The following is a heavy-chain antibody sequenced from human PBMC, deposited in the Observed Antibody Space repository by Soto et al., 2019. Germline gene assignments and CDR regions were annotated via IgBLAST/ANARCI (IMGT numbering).Heavy chain of an antibody. J-gene: IGHJ6*02. CDR3: ARDSRIAAAGDPYYYYGMDV. CDR2: TYYRSKWYN. V-gene: IGHV6-1*01. CDR1: GDSYSSNSAA. Sequence: PSQTLSLTCVISGDSYSSNSAAWNWIRQSPSRGLEWLGRTYYRSKWYNDYAVSVKSRITINPDTSKNQFSLQLNSVTPEDTAVYYCARDSRIAAAGDPYYYYGMDVWGQGTTVTVSS. D-gene: IGHD6-13*01.